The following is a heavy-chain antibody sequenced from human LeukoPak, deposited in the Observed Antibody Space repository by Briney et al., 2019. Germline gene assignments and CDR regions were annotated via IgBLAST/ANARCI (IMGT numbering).Heavy chain of an antibody. Sequence: ASVKVSCKASGGIFSRYAISWVRQAPGQGLEWMGWISGQTGKTKQAQKFQGRITLTTDSATNTAYMELRSLTSDDTAVYYCARDLAFPGSYGSAEFYFDFWGQGALVTVSS. D-gene: IGHD1-26*01. V-gene: IGHV1-18*01. J-gene: IGHJ4*02. CDR3: ARDLAFPGSYGSAEFYFDF. CDR1: GGIFSRYA. CDR2: ISGQTGKT.